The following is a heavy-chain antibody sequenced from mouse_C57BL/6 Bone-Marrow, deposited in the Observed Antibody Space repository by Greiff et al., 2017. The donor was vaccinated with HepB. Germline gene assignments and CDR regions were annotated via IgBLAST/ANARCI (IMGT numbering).Heavy chain of an antibody. Sequence: QVQLQQPGAELVMPGASVKLSCKASGYTFTSYWMHWVKQRPGQGLEWIGEIYPSDSYTNYNQKFKGKSTLTVDKSSSTAYMQLSSLTSEDSAVYYCASPIYYYGSRWYFDVWGTGTTVTVSS. J-gene: IGHJ1*03. D-gene: IGHD1-1*01. CDR1: GYTFTSYW. CDR2: IYPSDSYT. CDR3: ASPIYYYGSRWYFDV. V-gene: IGHV1-69*01.